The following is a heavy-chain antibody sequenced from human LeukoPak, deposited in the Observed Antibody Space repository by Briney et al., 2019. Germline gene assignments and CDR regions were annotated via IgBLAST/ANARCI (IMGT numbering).Heavy chain of an antibody. CDR2: TNPSSGNT. CDR3: ARDKDSTGWYGGFDS. J-gene: IGHJ4*02. D-gene: IGHD6-19*01. V-gene: IGHV1-46*01. Sequence: ASVKVSCKASGYTFTSYWLHWVRQAPGQGLEWMGITNPSSGNTAYAQKFQGRITMTRDTSTSTVYMELSSLRSDDTAVYYCARDKDSTGWYGGFDSWGQGTLVTGSS. CDR1: GYTFTSYW.